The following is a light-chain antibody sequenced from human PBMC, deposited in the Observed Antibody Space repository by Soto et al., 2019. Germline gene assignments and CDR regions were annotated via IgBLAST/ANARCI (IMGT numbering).Light chain of an antibody. CDR3: QHYSSNSGT. Sequence: EIVLTQSPGTLSLSPGERATLSCRASQSVSSSYLAWYQQKPGQAPRLLIFGTSSRATGIPDRFSGSGSGTDFTLTISSLQPEDFATYYCQHYSSNSGTFGPGTKVEIK. CDR2: GTS. CDR1: QSVSSSY. J-gene: IGKJ1*01. V-gene: IGKV3-20*01.